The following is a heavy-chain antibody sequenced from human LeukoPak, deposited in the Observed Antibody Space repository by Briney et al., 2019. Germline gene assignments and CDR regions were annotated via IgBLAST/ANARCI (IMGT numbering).Heavy chain of an antibody. J-gene: IGHJ4*02. CDR3: ARDRTNIVATITGLDY. V-gene: IGHV3-7*01. CDR2: IKQDGSEK. Sequence: GGSLRLSCAASGFTFSSYWMSWVRQAPGKGLEWVANIKQDGSEKYYVDSVKGRFTISRDNAKNSLYLQMNSLRAEDTAVYYCARDRTNIVATITGLDYWGQGTLVTVSS. D-gene: IGHD5-12*01. CDR1: GFTFSSYW.